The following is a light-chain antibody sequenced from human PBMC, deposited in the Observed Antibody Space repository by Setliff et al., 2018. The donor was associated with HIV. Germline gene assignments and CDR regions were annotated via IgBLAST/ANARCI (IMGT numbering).Light chain of an antibody. Sequence: QSVLTQPPSVSGTPGQRVTISCSGSSSNIGSNTVNWYQQLPGTAPKLLIFNNNQRPSGVPDRFSGSKSGTSASLAISGLQSEDEADYHCAAWDDSLNGHVVFGGGTKVTVL. V-gene: IGLV1-44*01. CDR1: SSNIGSNT. CDR2: NNN. J-gene: IGLJ2*01. CDR3: AAWDDSLNGHVV.